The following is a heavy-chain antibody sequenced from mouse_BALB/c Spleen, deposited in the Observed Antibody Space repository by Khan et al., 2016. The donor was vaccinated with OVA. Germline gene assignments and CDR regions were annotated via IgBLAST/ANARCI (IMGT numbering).Heavy chain of an antibody. CDR1: GYTFTDYN. J-gene: IGHJ2*01. V-gene: IGHV1-18*01. CDR2: ITPNNGGT. D-gene: IGHD1-1*01. CDR3: TRGGHGSPFDY. Sequence: VQLKESGPELVKPGASVKISCKASGYTFTDYNMDWVKQSHGKSLEWIGDITPNNGGTIYNQKFKGKATLTVDKSSRTADMELRSLTSEDTAVYYCTRGGHGSPFDYWGQGTTLTVSS.